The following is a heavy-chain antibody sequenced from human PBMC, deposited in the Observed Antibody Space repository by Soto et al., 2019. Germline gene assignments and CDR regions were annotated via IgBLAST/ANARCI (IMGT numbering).Heavy chain of an antibody. CDR2: LTASGLNT. Sequence: EVQLLESGGGLVQPGGSLRLSCSASGFNFGSYGMSWVRQAPGKGLEWVSGLTASGLNTYYTDSVKGRFTISRDNSRNTVYSQMSGLRVEDTAVFHCAKGLGNAKEVWGQGTTVTVSS. V-gene: IGHV3-23*01. D-gene: IGHD2-8*01. J-gene: IGHJ6*02. CDR1: GFNFGSYG. CDR3: AKGLGNAKEV.